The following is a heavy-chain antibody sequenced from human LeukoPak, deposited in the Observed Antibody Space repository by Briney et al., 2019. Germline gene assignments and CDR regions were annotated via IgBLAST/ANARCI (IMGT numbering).Heavy chain of an antibody. Sequence: PGGSLRLSCAASGFTFSNAWMSWVRQAPGKGLEWVGRIKSKTDGGTTDYAAPVKGRFTISRDDSKNTLYLQMNSLKTEDTAVYYCTTFPRDTGIAVAGTKGGQGTLVTVSS. D-gene: IGHD6-19*01. CDR3: TTFPRDTGIAVAGTK. V-gene: IGHV3-15*01. J-gene: IGHJ4*02. CDR2: IKSKTDGGTT. CDR1: GFTFSNAW.